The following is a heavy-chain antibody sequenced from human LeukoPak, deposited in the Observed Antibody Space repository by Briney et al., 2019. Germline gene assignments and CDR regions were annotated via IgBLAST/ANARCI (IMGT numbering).Heavy chain of an antibody. CDR3: ARGVEPLAANALAY. J-gene: IGHJ4*02. V-gene: IGHV3-53*01. CDR2: LYSDGNT. Sequence: GGSLRLSCAASGFTVITNDMTWVRQAPGKGLEWVSVLYSDGNTKYGDSVQGRFTISRDNSKNTLYLEMNSLSPDDTAVYYCARGVEPLAANALAYWGQGTLVTVSS. D-gene: IGHD1-14*01. CDR1: GFTVITND.